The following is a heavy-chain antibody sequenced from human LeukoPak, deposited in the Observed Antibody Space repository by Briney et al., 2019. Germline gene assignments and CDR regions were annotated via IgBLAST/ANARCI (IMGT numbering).Heavy chain of an antibody. D-gene: IGHD6-19*01. CDR1: GYSISSGYY. Sequence: PSETLSLTCTVSGYSISSGYYWGWIRQPPGKGLEWIGSIYHSGSTYYNPSLKSRVTISVDTSKNQFSLKLSSVTAADTAVYYCASVAGTLGYWGQGTLVTVSS. J-gene: IGHJ4*02. V-gene: IGHV4-38-2*02. CDR2: IYHSGST. CDR3: ASVAGTLGY.